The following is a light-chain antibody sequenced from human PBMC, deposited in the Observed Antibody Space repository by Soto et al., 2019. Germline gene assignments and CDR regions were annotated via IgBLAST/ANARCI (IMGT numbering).Light chain of an antibody. CDR3: QSYDSSLSGSNVI. CDR1: SSNIGAGYD. Sequence: QSVLTQPPSVSGAPGQRVTISCTGSSSNIGAGYDVHWYQQLPGAAPKLLIYVNNNRPSGVPDRFSGSKSGTSASLAITGLQAEDEADYYCQSYDSSLSGSNVIFGGGTKLTVL. V-gene: IGLV1-40*01. CDR2: VNN. J-gene: IGLJ2*01.